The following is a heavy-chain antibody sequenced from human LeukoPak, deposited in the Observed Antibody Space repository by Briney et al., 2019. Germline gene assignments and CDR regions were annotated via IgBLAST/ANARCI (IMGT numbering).Heavy chain of an antibody. CDR3: ASNGEMATTSYYYYYGMDV. V-gene: IGHV4-31*03. J-gene: IGHJ6*02. D-gene: IGHD5-24*01. CDR1: GGSISSGGYY. Sequence: SETLSLTCTVSGGSISSGGYYWSWIRQHPGKGLEWIGYIYYSGSTYYNPSLKSRVTISVDTSKDQFSLKLSSVTAADTAVYYCASNGEMATTSYYYYYGMDVWGQGTTVTVSS. CDR2: IYYSGST.